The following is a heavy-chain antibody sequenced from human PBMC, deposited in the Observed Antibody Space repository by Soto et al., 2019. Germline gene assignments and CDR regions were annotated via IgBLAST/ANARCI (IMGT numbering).Heavy chain of an antibody. J-gene: IGHJ3*02. D-gene: IGHD3-9*01. Sequence: ASVKVSCKASGYTFTSYAMRWVRQAPGQRLEWMGWINAGNGNTKYSQKFQGRVTITRDTSASTAYMELSSLRSEDTAVYYCARAHPLRYFDWLLSGDAFDIWGQGTMVTV. V-gene: IGHV1-3*01. CDR2: INAGNGNT. CDR3: ARAHPLRYFDWLLSGDAFDI. CDR1: GYTFTSYA.